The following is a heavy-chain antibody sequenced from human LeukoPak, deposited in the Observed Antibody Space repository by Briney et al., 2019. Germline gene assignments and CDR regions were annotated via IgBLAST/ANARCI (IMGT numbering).Heavy chain of an antibody. V-gene: IGHV4-59*01. J-gene: IGHJ3*02. CDR3: ARWLQLPDGAFGI. D-gene: IGHD5-24*01. Sequence: PSETLSLTCTVSGGSISSNTWSWIRQPPGRGLEWIGYIHYSGTTNYNPSLKSRFTISVDTSKNQFSLKLSSVTAADTAVYYCARWLQLPDGAFGIWGQGTMVTVSS. CDR2: IHYSGTT. CDR1: GGSISSNT.